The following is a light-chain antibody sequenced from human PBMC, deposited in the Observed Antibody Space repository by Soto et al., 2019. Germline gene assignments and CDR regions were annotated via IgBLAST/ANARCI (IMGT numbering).Light chain of an antibody. CDR3: NSGTTSTTMI. Sequence: QSALTQPASVSGSPGQSITISCTGTSSDIGAYNFVSWYQQHPGKAPKLMLYDVNIRPSGVSNHFSGAKSGNTASRTSSGLQGEDEAYNYCNSGTTSTTMIYGGRTKVTVL. J-gene: IGLJ2*01. V-gene: IGLV2-14*03. CDR1: SSDIGAYNF. CDR2: DVN.